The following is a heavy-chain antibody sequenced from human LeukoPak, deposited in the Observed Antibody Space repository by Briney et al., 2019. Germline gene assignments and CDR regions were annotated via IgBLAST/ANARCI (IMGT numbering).Heavy chain of an antibody. V-gene: IGHV3-64*01. Sequence: GGSLILSCAASGFTFSSYAMHWVRQAPGKGLEYVSAISSNGGSTYYANSVKGRFTISRDNSKNTLYLQMGSLRAEDMAVYYCATGYSSGWTLTRFDYWGQGTLVTVSS. D-gene: IGHD6-19*01. CDR2: ISSNGGST. J-gene: IGHJ4*02. CDR1: GFTFSSYA. CDR3: ATGYSSGWTLTRFDY.